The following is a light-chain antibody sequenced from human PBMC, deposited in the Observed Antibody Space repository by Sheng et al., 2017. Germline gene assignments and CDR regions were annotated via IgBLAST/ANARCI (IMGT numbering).Light chain of an antibody. Sequence: SYVVTQPPSVSVDPGQTARITCEGFNIGTKSVHWYRQRPGQAPILVVYSNYDRPSGIPDRISGSKTMQAATLTIDRVEAGDEADYFCQVGNSDTGVFFGGGTKLFVL. CDR3: QVGNSDTGVF. J-gene: IGLJ2*01. CDR1: NIGTKS. CDR2: SNY. V-gene: IGLV3-21*02.